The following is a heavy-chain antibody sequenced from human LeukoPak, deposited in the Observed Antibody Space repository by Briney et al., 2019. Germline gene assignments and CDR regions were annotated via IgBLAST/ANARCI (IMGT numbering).Heavy chain of an antibody. CDR1: GGSISSYY. J-gene: IGHJ3*02. CDR3: ARAYYYGSGSYAFDI. D-gene: IGHD3-10*01. CDR2: IYYSGST. Sequence: SETLSLTCTVSGGSISSYYWSWIRQPPGKGLEWIGYIYYSGSTNYNPSLKGRVTISVDTSKNQFSLKLSSVTAADTAVYCCARAYYYGSGSYAFDIWGQGTMVTVSS. V-gene: IGHV4-59*08.